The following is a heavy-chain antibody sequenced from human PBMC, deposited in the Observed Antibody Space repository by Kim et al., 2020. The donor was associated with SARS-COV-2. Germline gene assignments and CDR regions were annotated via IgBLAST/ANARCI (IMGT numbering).Heavy chain of an antibody. Sequence: TNYHPSLKSRVTISVDTSKNQFSLKLSSVTAADTAVYYCARDWRYSYGDYWGQGTLVTVSS. D-gene: IGHD5-18*01. J-gene: IGHJ4*02. V-gene: IGHV4-34*01. CDR3: ARDWRYSYGDY. CDR2: T.